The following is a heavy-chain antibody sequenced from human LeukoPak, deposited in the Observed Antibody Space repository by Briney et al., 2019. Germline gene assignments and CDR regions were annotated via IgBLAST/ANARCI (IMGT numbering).Heavy chain of an antibody. J-gene: IGHJ4*02. CDR1: GFTFSSYA. V-gene: IGHV3-30-3*01. Sequence: GSLRLSCAASGFTFSSYAMHWVRQAPGKGLEWVAVISYDGSNKYYADSVKGRFTISRDNSKNTLYLQMNSLRAEDTAVYYCASLVGATNGFDYWGQGTLVTVSS. CDR3: ASLVGATNGFDY. CDR2: ISYDGSNK. D-gene: IGHD1-26*01.